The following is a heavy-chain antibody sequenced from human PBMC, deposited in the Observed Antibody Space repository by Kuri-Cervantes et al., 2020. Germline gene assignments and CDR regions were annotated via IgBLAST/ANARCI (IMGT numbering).Heavy chain of an antibody. CDR3: ARGDGDYFSFDY. J-gene: IGHJ4*02. V-gene: IGHV3-30*19. Sequence: LSLTCAASGFTFNNFGMHWVRQAPGKGLEWVAVISYDGSNKYYADSVKGRFTISRDNSKNTLYLQMNSLGAEDTAVYYCARGDGDYFSFDYWGQGTLVTVSS. CDR2: ISYDGSNK. CDR1: GFTFNNFG. D-gene: IGHD4-17*01.